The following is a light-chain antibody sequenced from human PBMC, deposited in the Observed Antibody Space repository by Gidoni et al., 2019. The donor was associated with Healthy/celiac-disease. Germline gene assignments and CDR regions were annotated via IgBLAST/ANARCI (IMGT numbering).Light chain of an antibody. Sequence: QSALTQPASVSGSPGQSITISCTGTSSDVCGYNYVSWYQQHPGKAPKLMIYDVSNRPSGVSNRFSGSKSGNTASLTISGLQAKDEADYYCSSYTSSSPLYVFGTGTKVTVL. V-gene: IGLV2-14*01. CDR2: DVS. CDR3: SSYTSSSPLYV. CDR1: SSDVCGYNY. J-gene: IGLJ1*01.